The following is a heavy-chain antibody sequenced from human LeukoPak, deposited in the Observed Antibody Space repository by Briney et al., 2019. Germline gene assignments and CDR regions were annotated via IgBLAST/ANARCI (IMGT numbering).Heavy chain of an antibody. V-gene: IGHV1-69*01. D-gene: IGHD3-3*01. J-gene: IGHJ6*02. CDR1: GGTFSSYA. CDR3: ARAYTIFGVVTYYYYGMDV. CDR2: IIPIFGTA. Sequence: ASVKVSCKASGGTFSSYAISWVRQAPGQGLERMGGIIPIFGTANYAQKFQGRVTITADESTSTAYMELSSLRSEDTAVYYCARAYTIFGVVTYYYYGMDVWGQGTTVTVSS.